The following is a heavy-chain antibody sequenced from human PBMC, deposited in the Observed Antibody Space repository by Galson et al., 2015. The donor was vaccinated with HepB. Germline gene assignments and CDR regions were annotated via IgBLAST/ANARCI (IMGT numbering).Heavy chain of an antibody. CDR2: INPNSGGT. CDR3: ARDRVAARPTNYYYYMDV. J-gene: IGHJ6*03. D-gene: IGHD6-6*01. V-gene: IGHV1-2*02. CDR1: GYTFTGYY. Sequence: SVKVSCKASGYTFTGYYMHWVRQAPGQGLEWMGWINPNSGGTNYAQKFQGRVTMTRDTSISTAYMELSRLRSDDTAVYYCARDRVAARPTNYYYYMDVWGKGTTVTVSS.